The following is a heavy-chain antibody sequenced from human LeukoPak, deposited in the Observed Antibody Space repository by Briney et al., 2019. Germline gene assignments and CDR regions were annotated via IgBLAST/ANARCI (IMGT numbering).Heavy chain of an antibody. CDR3: AREIGGY. J-gene: IGHJ4*02. D-gene: IGHD2/OR15-2a*01. V-gene: IGHV4-59*01. Sequence: SETLSLTCTVSVGSISSYYWSWIRQPPGKGLEWIGYIYYSGSTNYNPSLKSRVTISVDTSKNQFSLKLSSVTAADTAVYYCAREIGGYWGQGTLVTVSS. CDR2: IYYSGST. CDR1: VGSISSYY.